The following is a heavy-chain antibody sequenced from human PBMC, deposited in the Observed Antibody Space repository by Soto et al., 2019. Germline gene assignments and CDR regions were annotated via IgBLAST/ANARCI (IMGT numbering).Heavy chain of an antibody. D-gene: IGHD2-2*01. CDR3: AKLSCTSSNCYFPGWFGP. Sequence: SETLSLTCTVSGDSISGGASFWSWIRQPPGKGLEWIANVYYSGSSYYNPSLKSRLTISVDTTKNQFSLQLKSMTAADTDVYYCAKLSCTSSNCYFPGWFGPWGQGTLVTVSS. J-gene: IGHJ5*02. CDR1: GDSISGGASF. V-gene: IGHV4-31*03. CDR2: VYYSGSS.